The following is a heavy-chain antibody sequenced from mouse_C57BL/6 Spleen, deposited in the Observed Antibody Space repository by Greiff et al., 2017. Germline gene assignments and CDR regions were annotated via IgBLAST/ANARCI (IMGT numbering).Heavy chain of an antibody. J-gene: IGHJ4*01. CDR2: IWRGGST. CDR1: GFSLTSYG. D-gene: IGHD1-1*01. Sequence: VQLQQSGPGLVQPSQSLSITCTVSGFSLTSYGVHWVRQSPGKGLEWLGVIWRGGSTDYNAAFMSRLSITKDNSKSQVFFKMNSLQADDTAIYYCAKSPNYDGSSDAMDYWGQGTSVTVSS. CDR3: AKSPNYDGSSDAMDY. V-gene: IGHV2-5*01.